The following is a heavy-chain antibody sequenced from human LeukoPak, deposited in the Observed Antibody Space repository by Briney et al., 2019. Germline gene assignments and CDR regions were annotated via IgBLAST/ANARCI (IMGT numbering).Heavy chain of an antibody. CDR3: ARAGYSSSWGGDAFDI. J-gene: IGHJ3*02. V-gene: IGHV1-18*01. D-gene: IGHD6-13*01. CDR1: GYTFTSYG. Sequence: ASVKVSCKASGYTFTSYGISWVRQAPGQGLEWMGWISAYNGNTNYAQKLQGRVTMTTDTSTSTAYMELRSLRSDDTAVYYCARAGYSSSWGGDAFDIWGQGKMVTVSS. CDR2: ISAYNGNT.